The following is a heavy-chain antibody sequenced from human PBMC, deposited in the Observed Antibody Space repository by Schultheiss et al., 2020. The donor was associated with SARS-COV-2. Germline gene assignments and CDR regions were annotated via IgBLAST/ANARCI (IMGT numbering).Heavy chain of an antibody. D-gene: IGHD2-15*01. J-gene: IGHJ5*02. CDR1: GFTVSSNY. CDR3: ARGEVAATSDNWFDP. V-gene: IGHV4-59*02. CDR2: IYYSGST. Sequence: GSLRLSCAASGFTVSSNYMSWVRQAPGKGLEWIGYIYYSGSTYYNPSLKSRVTISVDTSKNQFSLKLSSVTAADTAVYYCARGEVAATSDNWFDPWGQGTLVTVSS.